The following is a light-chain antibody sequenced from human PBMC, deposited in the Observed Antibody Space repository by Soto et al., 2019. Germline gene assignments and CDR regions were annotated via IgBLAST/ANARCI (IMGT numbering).Light chain of an antibody. Sequence: QSVLTQPTSVAGAPGQRVTISCTGSSSNIGAGYDVHWYQQLPGTAPKLLISGNSNRPSGVPDRFSGSKSGTSASLASTGLHAEDEADYYCQSYDSSLSGWVFGGGTKLTVL. CDR1: SSNIGAGYD. V-gene: IGLV1-40*01. J-gene: IGLJ3*02. CDR2: GNS. CDR3: QSYDSSLSGWV.